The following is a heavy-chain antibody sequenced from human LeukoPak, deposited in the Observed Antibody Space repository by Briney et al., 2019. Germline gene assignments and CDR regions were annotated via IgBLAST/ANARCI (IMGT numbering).Heavy chain of an antibody. D-gene: IGHD1/OR15-1a*01. CDR2: MSASGSHT. Sequence: GGSLRLSCAASGFTFGTSAMSWVRQAPGKGLEWVSGMSASGSHTHSADFVKGRFTISRDNFKNTLYLQMNGLRVEDTAVYYCAKVRSGNNYYFDYWGQGTLVTVSS. J-gene: IGHJ4*02. CDR1: GFTFGTSA. V-gene: IGHV3-23*01. CDR3: AKVRSGNNYYFDY.